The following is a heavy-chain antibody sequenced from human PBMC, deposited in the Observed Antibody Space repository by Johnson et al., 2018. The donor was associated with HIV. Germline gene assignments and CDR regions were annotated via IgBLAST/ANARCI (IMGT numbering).Heavy chain of an antibody. J-gene: IGHJ3*01. CDR2: ISYDGSNK. CDR3: AIPYYYDSGDYR. CDR1: GFTFSSYG. D-gene: IGHD3-22*01. Sequence: QVQLVESGGGVVQPGRSLRLSCAASGFTFSSYGMHWVRQAPGKGLEWVALISYDGSNKFYTDSVRGRFTISRDNSKNTLYLQMDSLRAEDMAVYYCAIPYYYDSGDYRWGQGTMVTVSS. V-gene: IGHV3-30*19.